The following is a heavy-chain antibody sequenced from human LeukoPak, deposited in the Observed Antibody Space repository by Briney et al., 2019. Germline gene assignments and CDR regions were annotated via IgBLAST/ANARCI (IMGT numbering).Heavy chain of an antibody. CDR3: ARDYLCSSTSCYDWFDP. CDR2: IYTSGGT. Sequence: SETLSLTCTVSGGSISSYYWSWIRQPAGKGLEWIGRIYTSGGTNYNPSLKSRVTMSVDTSKNQFSLKLSSVTAADTAVYYCARDYLCSSTSCYDWFDPWGQGTLVTVSS. J-gene: IGHJ5*02. CDR1: GGSISSYY. D-gene: IGHD2-2*01. V-gene: IGHV4-4*07.